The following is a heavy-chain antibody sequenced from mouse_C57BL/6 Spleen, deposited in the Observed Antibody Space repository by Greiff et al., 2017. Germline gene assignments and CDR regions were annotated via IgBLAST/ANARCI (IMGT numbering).Heavy chain of an antibody. CDR2: IDPSDSYT. CDR1: GYTFTSYW. Sequence: VQLQQPGAELVMPGASVKLSCKASGYTFTSYWIHWVKQRPGQGLEWIGEIDPSDSYTNYNQKFKGKSTLTVDKSSSTAYMQLSSLTSEDSAVYYCARTYDGYYLDYWGQGTTLTVSS. D-gene: IGHD2-3*01. J-gene: IGHJ2*01. V-gene: IGHV1-69*01. CDR3: ARTYDGYYLDY.